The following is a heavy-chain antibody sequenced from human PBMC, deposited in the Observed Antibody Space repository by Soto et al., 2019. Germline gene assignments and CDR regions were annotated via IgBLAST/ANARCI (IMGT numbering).Heavy chain of an antibody. CDR2: INAYNGNT. D-gene: IGHD6-6*01. V-gene: IGHV1-18*01. CDR1: GYTFTSYG. CDR3: ARAYSSSPPVDWFDP. J-gene: IGHJ5*02. Sequence: ASVKVSCKASGYTFTSYGISWVRQAPGQGLEWMGWINAYNGNTNYAQKVQGRVTMTTDTSTSTAYMELRSLRSDDTAVYYCARAYSSSPPVDWFDPWGQGTLVTVSS.